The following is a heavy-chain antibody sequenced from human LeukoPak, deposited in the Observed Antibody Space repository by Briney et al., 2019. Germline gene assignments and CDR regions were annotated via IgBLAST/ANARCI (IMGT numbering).Heavy chain of an antibody. J-gene: IGHJ5*02. Sequence: SETLSLTCTVSGDSITSSAYYWGWIRQPPGKWLEWIGIIYYSGATYYNPSLKSRVTISVDTSKNQFSLRLTSVTAADTAVYYCARQVASTGNWFDPWGQGIRVTVSS. V-gene: IGHV4-39*01. CDR2: IYYSGAT. D-gene: IGHD1-1*01. CDR1: GDSITSSAYY. CDR3: ARQVASTGNWFDP.